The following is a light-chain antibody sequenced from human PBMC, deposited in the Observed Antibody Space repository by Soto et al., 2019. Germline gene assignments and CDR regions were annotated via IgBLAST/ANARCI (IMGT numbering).Light chain of an antibody. CDR1: QGIASY. V-gene: IGKV1-27*01. J-gene: IGKJ1*01. CDR2: AAS. Sequence: DIQMTQSPSSLSASIGDRVSITCRASQGIASYVAWYQQKPGKVPKLLIYAASTLQSGVPSRFSGSGSGTVFTLTISSLQPEDVATYYCLKDNSASLSFGQGTKVEIK. CDR3: LKDNSASLS.